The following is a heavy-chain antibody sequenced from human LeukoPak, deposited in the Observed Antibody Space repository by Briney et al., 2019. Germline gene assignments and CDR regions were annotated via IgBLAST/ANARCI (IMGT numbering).Heavy chain of an antibody. D-gene: IGHD4-23*01. CDR3: ARGSGSSNSLYYYYYMDV. V-gene: IGHV4-34*01. J-gene: IGHJ6*03. Sequence: SETLSLTCAVYGGSFSGYYWSWIRQPPGKGLEWIGEINHSGSTNYNPSLKSRVTISVDTSKNQFSLELSSVTAADTAVYYCARGSGSSNSLYYYYYMDVWGKGTTVTVSS. CDR1: GGSFSGYY. CDR2: INHSGST.